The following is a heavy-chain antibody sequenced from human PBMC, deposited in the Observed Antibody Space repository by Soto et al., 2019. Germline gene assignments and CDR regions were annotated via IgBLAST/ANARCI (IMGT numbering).Heavy chain of an antibody. J-gene: IGHJ5*02. Sequence: SETLSLTCAVYGGSFSGYYWSWIRQPPGKGLEWIGEINHSGSTNYNPSLKSRVTISVDTSKNQFSLKLSSVTAADTAVYYCARVQKRGYSYGYWWFDPWGQGTLVTVS. V-gene: IGHV4-34*01. CDR3: ARVQKRGYSYGYWWFDP. CDR1: GGSFSGYY. CDR2: INHSGST. D-gene: IGHD5-18*01.